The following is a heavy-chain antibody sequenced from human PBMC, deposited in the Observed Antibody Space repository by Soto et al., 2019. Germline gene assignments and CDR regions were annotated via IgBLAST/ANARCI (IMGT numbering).Heavy chain of an antibody. D-gene: IGHD3-10*01. CDR1: GDTFTFYS. J-gene: IGHJ4*02. V-gene: IGHV1-69*02. CDR3: ASSYGSGYRAFDY. CDR2: INPILSMS. Sequence: QVQLVQSGAEVKKPGSSVRVSCKASGDTFTFYSINWVRQAPGLGLEWMGRINPILSMSNYAQRFQGRVTMTAEKSTRTAYMGLSSLRSEDTAMYYCASSYGSGYRAFDYWGQGALVTVSS.